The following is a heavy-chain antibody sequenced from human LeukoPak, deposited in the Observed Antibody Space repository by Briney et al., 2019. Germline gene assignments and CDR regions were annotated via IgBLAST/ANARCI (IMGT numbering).Heavy chain of an antibody. J-gene: IGHJ4*02. V-gene: IGHV4-59*01. Sequence: SETLSLTCAVYGGSFSGYYWSWIRQPPGKGLEWIGYIYYSGSTNYNPSLKSRVTISVDTSKNQFSLKLSSVTAADTAVYYCARWTYVWGSYRYMGGFDYWGQGTLVTVSS. CDR2: IYYSGST. D-gene: IGHD3-16*02. CDR1: GGSFSGYY. CDR3: ARWTYVWGSYRYMGGFDY.